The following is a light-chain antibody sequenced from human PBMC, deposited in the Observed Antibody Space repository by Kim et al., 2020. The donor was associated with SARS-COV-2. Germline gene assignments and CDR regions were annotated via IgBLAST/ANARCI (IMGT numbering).Light chain of an antibody. CDR3: QHRSNWPLT. Sequence: EIVLTQSPATLSLSPGERATLSCRASQSVSSYLAWYQQKPGQAPRLLIYDASNRATGIPARFNGSGSGTDFTLTISSLEPEDFAVYYCQHRSNWPLTFGGGTKVDIK. V-gene: IGKV3-11*01. CDR1: QSVSSY. J-gene: IGKJ4*01. CDR2: DAS.